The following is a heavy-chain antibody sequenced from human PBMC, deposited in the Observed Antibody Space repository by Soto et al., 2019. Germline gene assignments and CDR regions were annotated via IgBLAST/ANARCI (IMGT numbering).Heavy chain of an antibody. CDR1: GGNFRSDT. CDR2: VVPVLDRT. D-gene: IGHD3-16*01. V-gene: IGHV1-69*02. J-gene: IGHJ4*02. CDR3: AWRTLESGRNSYYEAGFDY. Sequence: QVQVVQSGAEVKQPGSSVKVSCRASGGNFRSDTLSWVRQAPGQGLEWLGRVVPVLDRTNYAQKFQGRDTINANTSTSTAHMELSSLRSEDTAVYCCAWRTLESGRNSYYEAGFDYWGQGTLVIVSS.